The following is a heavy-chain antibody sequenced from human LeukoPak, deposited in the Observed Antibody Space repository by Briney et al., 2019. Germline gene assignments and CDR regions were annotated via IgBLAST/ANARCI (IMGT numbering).Heavy chain of an antibody. J-gene: IGHJ4*02. CDR1: GGSISSYY. CDR2: IYYSGST. D-gene: IGHD6-13*01. Sequence: PSETLSLTCTVSGGSISSYYWSWIRQPPGKGLEWIGYIYYSGSTNYNPSLKSRVTISVDTSKNQFSLKLSSVTAADTAVYYCARVSSSWHGVTDYGGQGTLVTVSS. V-gene: IGHV4-59*01. CDR3: ARVSSSWHGVTDY.